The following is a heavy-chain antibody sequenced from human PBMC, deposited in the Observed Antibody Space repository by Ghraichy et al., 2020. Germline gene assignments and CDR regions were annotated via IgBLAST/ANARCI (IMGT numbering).Heavy chain of an antibody. J-gene: IGHJ6*02. D-gene: IGHD4-23*01. V-gene: IGHV3-48*02. CDR3: ARASTVVRFYYYDGMDV. CDR1: GFTFSSYN. CDR2: ISSGSKAI. Sequence: GSLRLSCVGSGFTFSSYNMNWVRQSPGKGLEWVSYISSGSKAIFYADSVKGRFTISRDNAQNSLYLQMNSLRDEDTAVYYCARASTVVRFYYYDGMDVWGQGTTVTVSS.